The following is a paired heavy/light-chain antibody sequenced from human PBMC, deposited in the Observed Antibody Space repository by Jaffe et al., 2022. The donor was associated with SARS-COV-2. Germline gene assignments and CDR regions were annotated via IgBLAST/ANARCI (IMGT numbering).Heavy chain of an antibody. D-gene: IGHD5-18*01. CDR2: VSYSGST. J-gene: IGHJ4*02. CDR3: VRRDTTMTSPFDC. CDR1: GGSITSGVFH. V-gene: IGHV4-39*01. Sequence: QLRLQESGPGLVKPSETLSLTCTVSGGSITSGVFHWGWIRQPPGKGLEWIGLVSYSGSTYYNPSLKSRVTISVDTSKSQFSLKLNSVTAADTAVYFCVRRDTTMTSPFDCWGQGTLVTVSS.
Light chain of an antibody. V-gene: IGKV1-39*01. CDR1: QRISTY. Sequence: DIQMTQSPSSLSASVGDRVTITCRASQRISTYLNWYQHKPGKAPELLIYAASTLQSGVPSRFSGSGSGTDFTLTISSLQPEDFATYYCQQSYTSLTFGPGTKVDI. J-gene: IGKJ3*01. CDR3: QQSYTSLT. CDR2: AAS.